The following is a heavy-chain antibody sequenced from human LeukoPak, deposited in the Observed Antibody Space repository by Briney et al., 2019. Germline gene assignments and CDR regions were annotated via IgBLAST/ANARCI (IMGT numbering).Heavy chain of an antibody. CDR2: IYYSGST. CDR3: ARANYDSGGYYLLGYFDY. D-gene: IGHD3-22*01. CDR1: GGSISSYY. J-gene: IGHJ4*02. Sequence: SETLSLTCTVSGGSISSYYWSWIRQPPGKGLEWIGYIYYSGSTNYNPSLKSRVTISVDTSKNQFSLKLSSVTAADTAVYYCARANYDSGGYYLLGYFDYWGQGTLVTVSS. V-gene: IGHV4-59*01.